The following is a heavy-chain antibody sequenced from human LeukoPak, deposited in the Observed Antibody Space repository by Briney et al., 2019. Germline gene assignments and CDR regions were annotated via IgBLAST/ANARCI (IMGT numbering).Heavy chain of an antibody. D-gene: IGHD5-18*01. CDR3: AKEDELWQFRGFDY. V-gene: IGHV3-30*18. J-gene: IGHJ4*02. CDR1: GFTFSSYG. CDR2: ISYDGSNK. Sequence: GGSLRLSCAASGFTFSSYGMHWVRQAPGKGLEWVAVISYDGSNKYYADSVKGRFTISRDNSKNTLYLQMNSLRAEDTAVYYCAKEDELWQFRGFDYWGQGTLVTVSS.